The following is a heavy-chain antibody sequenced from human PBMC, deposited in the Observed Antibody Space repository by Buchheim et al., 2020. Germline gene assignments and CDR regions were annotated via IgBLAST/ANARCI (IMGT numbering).Heavy chain of an antibody. CDR2: ISYDGSNK. J-gene: IGHJ6*02. V-gene: IGHV3-30*18. CDR3: AKGDSSKPYYGMDV. Sequence: QVQLVESGGGVVQPGRSLRLSCAASGFTFSSYGMHWVRQAPGKGLEWVAVISYDGSNKYYADSVKGRFTISRDNSKNTLYPQMNSLRAEDTAVYYCAKGDSSKPYYGMDVWGQGTT. CDR1: GFTFSSYG. D-gene: IGHD6-13*01.